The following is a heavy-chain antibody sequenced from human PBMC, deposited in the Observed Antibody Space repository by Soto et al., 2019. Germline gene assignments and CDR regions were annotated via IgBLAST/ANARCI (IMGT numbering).Heavy chain of an antibody. CDR3: AKDGYDSSGDLYYFDY. D-gene: IGHD3-22*01. Sequence: SQTLSLTCAISGDSVSSNSAAWNWIRQSPSRGLGWLGRTYYRSRWYNDYAVSVKSRITINPDTSKNQFSLQLKSVTPEDTAIYYCAKDGYDSSGDLYYFDYWGQGIPVTVSS. V-gene: IGHV6-1*01. J-gene: IGHJ4*02. CDR1: GDSVSSNSAA. CDR2: TYYRSRWYN.